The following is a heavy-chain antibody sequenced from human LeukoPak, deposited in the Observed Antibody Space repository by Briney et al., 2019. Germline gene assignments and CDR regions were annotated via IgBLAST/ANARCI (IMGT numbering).Heavy chain of an antibody. V-gene: IGHV5-51*01. D-gene: IGHD2-21*02. CDR2: IYPGDSDT. CDR1: GYSFTSYW. J-gene: IGHJ5*02. CDR3: ASTAYCGGDCYNYNWFDP. Sequence: KLGESLKISCKGSGYSFTSYWIGWVRQMPGKGLEWMGIIYPGDSDTRYSASFQGQVTISADKSISTAYLQWSSLKASDTAMYYLASTAYCGGDCYNYNWFDPWGQGTLVTVSS.